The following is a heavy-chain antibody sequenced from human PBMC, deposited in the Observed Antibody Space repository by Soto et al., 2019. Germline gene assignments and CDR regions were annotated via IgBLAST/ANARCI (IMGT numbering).Heavy chain of an antibody. D-gene: IGHD1-26*01. Sequence: EVQLLESGGDLVRPGMSLRLSCAASGFMFEQYTINWVRQAPGKGLEWVSGIYGSASRTFYADSVKGRFTISRDNSRNTVYLQMNDLRVDDTAVYYCAKGRQPDDRWDIDWWGRGTRVTVSS. V-gene: IGHV3-23*01. CDR3: AKGRQPDDRWDIDW. CDR1: GFMFEQYT. CDR2: IYGSASRT. J-gene: IGHJ4*02.